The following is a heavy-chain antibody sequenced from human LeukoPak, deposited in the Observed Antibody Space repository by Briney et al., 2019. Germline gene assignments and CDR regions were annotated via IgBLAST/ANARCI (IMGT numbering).Heavy chain of an antibody. CDR2: IRYDGTNE. D-gene: IGHD3-3*01. V-gene: IGHV3-30*02. Sequence: GGSLGLSCAASGFNFRTYAMHWVRQAPGKGLEWVAFIRYDGTNEFYADSVKGRLTISRDNSQNILYLQMNNVRLEDTAVYFCAKVRSPGITIFGVGDDYWGQGTLVSVSS. CDR1: GFNFRTYA. CDR3: AKVRSPGITIFGVGDDY. J-gene: IGHJ4*02.